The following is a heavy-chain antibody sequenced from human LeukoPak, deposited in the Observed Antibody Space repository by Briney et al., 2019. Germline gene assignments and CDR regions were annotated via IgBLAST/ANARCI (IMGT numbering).Heavy chain of an antibody. V-gene: IGHV3-23*01. CDR3: AKDDRWLQFCC. D-gene: IGHD5-24*01. CDR2: IIPSGHNT. J-gene: IGHJ4*02. Sequence: GGSLRLSCAASGFTFDDYTMHWVRQAPGKGLEWVSGIIPSGHNTYYADSVRGRFTISRDNSRNTLYLQMNSLRAEDTAVYYCAKDDRWLQFCCWGQGTLVTVSA. CDR1: GFTFDDYT.